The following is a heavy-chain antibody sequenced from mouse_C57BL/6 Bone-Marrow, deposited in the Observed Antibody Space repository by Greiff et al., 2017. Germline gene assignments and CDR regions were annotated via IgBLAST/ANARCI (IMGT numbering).Heavy chain of an antibody. Sequence: QVQLKQSGPELVKPGASVKISCKASGYAFSSSWMNWVKQRPGQGLEWIGRIYPGDGDTNYNGKFKGKATLTADKSSSTAYMQLSSLTSKDSAVYFCARGDYYGSSIYAMDYWGQGTSVTVSS. D-gene: IGHD1-1*01. CDR1: GYAFSSSW. J-gene: IGHJ4*01. CDR3: ARGDYYGSSIYAMDY. V-gene: IGHV1-82*01. CDR2: IYPGDGDT.